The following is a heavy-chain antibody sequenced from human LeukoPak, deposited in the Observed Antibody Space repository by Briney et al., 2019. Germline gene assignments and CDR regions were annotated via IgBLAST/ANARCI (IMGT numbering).Heavy chain of an antibody. Sequence: SSETLSLTCTVSGGSISSSSYYWGWIRQPPGKGLEWIGSIYYSGSTYYNPSLKSRVTISVDMSKNQFSLKLSSVTAADTAVYYCARDYYGSGSYDYWGQGTLVTVSS. D-gene: IGHD3-10*01. CDR1: GGSISSSSYY. CDR2: IYYSGST. CDR3: ARDYYGSGSYDY. J-gene: IGHJ4*02. V-gene: IGHV4-39*07.